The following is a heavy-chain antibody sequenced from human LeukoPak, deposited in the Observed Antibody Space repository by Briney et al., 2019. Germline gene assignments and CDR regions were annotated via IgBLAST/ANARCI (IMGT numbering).Heavy chain of an antibody. CDR1: GHSFTTYV. V-gene: IGHV1-18*01. Sequence: VNVSCKASGHSFTTYVITSVGQAAGHGVEWWGWIGTFNGDTKYAQRLQGRFTVSREIPKSTAFLEVSSLRFDDTGIYYCARERSSGYRDSDYWGQGTLVTVSS. CDR2: IGTFNGDT. D-gene: IGHD6-13*01. J-gene: IGHJ4*02. CDR3: ARERSSGYRDSDY.